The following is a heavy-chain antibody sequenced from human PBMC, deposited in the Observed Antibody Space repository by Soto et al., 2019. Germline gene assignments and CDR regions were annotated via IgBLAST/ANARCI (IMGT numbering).Heavy chain of an antibody. D-gene: IGHD2-15*01. CDR3: SADRPDIGVGWWV. V-gene: IGHV1-58*02. J-gene: IGHJ6*02. CDR2: IVVDSGQT. CDR1: GSRXISSG. Sequence: XKVSFMAAGSRXISSGIQLVRQAHGQRLEWIGWIVVDSGQTNYAQNFRGRVAITRDTSTATAYIELTGLTSEDTDVYFCSADRPDIGVGWWVWGQGITVTVSS.